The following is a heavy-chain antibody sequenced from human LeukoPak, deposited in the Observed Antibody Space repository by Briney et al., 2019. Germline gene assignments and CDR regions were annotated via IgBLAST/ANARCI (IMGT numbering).Heavy chain of an antibody. Sequence: PGGSLRLSCAASGFTFSSYWMSWVRQAPGKGLEWVANIKQDGSEKYYVDSVKGRFTISRDNAKNPLYLQMNSLRAEDTAVYYCARAPYYYDSSGYYLFDYWGQGTLVTVSS. CDR3: ARAPYYYDSSGYYLFDY. J-gene: IGHJ4*02. D-gene: IGHD3-22*01. V-gene: IGHV3-7*03. CDR1: GFTFSSYW. CDR2: IKQDGSEK.